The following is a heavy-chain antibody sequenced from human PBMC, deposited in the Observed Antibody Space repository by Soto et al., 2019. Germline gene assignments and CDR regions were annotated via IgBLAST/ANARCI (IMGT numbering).Heavy chain of an antibody. Sequence: QVQLVQSGAEVKKPGSSVKVSCKASGGTFSSYAISWVRQAPGQGLEWMGGIIPIFGTANYAQKFQGRVTITADESTSTAYMELSSLRSEDTAVYYCAREGSTPCSGGSCYRRYFDYWGQGTLVTVSS. CDR2: IIPIFGTA. V-gene: IGHV1-69*01. D-gene: IGHD2-15*01. CDR1: GGTFSSYA. J-gene: IGHJ4*02. CDR3: AREGSTPCSGGSCYRRYFDY.